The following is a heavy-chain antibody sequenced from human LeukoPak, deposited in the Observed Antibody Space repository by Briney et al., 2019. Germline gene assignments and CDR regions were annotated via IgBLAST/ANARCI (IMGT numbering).Heavy chain of an antibody. D-gene: IGHD4-17*01. Sequence: ASVKVSCKASGYTLTGYYIHWVRQAPGQGLEWMGWINPNSGGTNYAQKFQGWVTVTRDTSISTAYMELSRLRSDDTAIYYCARLPRNYGDYVAYWGQGTLVTVSS. CDR2: INPNSGGT. CDR1: GYTLTGYY. J-gene: IGHJ4*02. CDR3: ARLPRNYGDYVAY. V-gene: IGHV1-2*04.